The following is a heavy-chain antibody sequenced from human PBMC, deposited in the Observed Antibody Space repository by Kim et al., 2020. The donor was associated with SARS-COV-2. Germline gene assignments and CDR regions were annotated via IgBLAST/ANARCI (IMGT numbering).Heavy chain of an antibody. CDR2: IKQGGNQK. Sequence: GGSLRLSCAASGFTFSSYCMSWVRQAPGKGLEWVAYIKQGGNQKYYVDSVKGRFTISRDNAKNSLYLQMNSLRAEDTAVYYCARDEDRYIRGEDAFDIWGQGTMVTVSS. V-gene: IGHV3-7*01. CDR3: ARDEDRYIRGEDAFDI. J-gene: IGHJ3*02. D-gene: IGHD1-20*01. CDR1: GFTFSSYC.